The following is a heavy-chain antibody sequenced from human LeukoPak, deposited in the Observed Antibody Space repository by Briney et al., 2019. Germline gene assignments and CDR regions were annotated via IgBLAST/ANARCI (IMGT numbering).Heavy chain of an antibody. V-gene: IGHV1-69*04. CDR2: IIPILGIA. CDR1: GGTFSSYA. J-gene: IGHJ4*02. CDR3: ARGSSTLADY. D-gene: IGHD4-17*01. Sequence: PVASVKVSCKASGGTFSSYAISWVRQAPGQGLEWMGRIIPILGIANYAQKFQGRVTITADKSTSTAYMELSSLRSEGTAVYYCARGSSTLADYWGQGTLVTVSS.